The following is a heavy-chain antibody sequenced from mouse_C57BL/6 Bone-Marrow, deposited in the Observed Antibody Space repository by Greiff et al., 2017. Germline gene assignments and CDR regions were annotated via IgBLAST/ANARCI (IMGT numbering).Heavy chain of an antibody. V-gene: IGHV7-3*01. CDR1: GFTFTDYY. CDR3: EGHYYGSSPWLAY. D-gene: IGHD1-1*01. Sequence: EVKLMESGGGLVQPGGSLSLSCAASGFTFTDYYMSWVRQPPGMALEWLGFIRNKANGSTTEYSASVKGRFTVSRDNSQSTLYLQMNALRTEDSATYYCEGHYYGSSPWLAYWGQGTLVTVSA. CDR2: IRNKANGSTT. J-gene: IGHJ3*01.